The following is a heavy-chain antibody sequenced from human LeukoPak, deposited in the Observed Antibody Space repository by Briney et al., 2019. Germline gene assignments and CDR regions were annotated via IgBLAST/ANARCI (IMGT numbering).Heavy chain of an antibody. V-gene: IGHV1-8*01. Sequence: ASVKVSCKASGYTFTSYDINWVRQATGQGLEWMGWMNPNSGNTGYAQKFQGRVTMTRNTSLSTAYMELSSLRSEDTAVYYCARGNYDFWSGYFLSSYYYYGMDVWGQGTTVTVSS. J-gene: IGHJ6*02. CDR3: ARGNYDFWSGYFLSSYYYYGMDV. CDR1: GYTFTSYD. CDR2: MNPNSGNT. D-gene: IGHD3-3*01.